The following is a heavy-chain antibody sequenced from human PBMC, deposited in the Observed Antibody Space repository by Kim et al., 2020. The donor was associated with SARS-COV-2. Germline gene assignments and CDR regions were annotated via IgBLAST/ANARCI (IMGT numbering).Heavy chain of an antibody. J-gene: IGHJ3*01. CDR2: IYPGDSNT. CDR1: GYSFTNYW. D-gene: IGHD2-15*01. CDR3: ARDLGGYSYAFDF. Sequence: ESLKISCKASGYSFTNYWIGWVRQMPGKGLEWMGNIYPGDSNTRYSPSFQGQVTMSADKSISTAYLQWSSLKASDTAMYYCARDLGGYSYAFDFWGQGTMVTVSS. V-gene: IGHV5-51*01.